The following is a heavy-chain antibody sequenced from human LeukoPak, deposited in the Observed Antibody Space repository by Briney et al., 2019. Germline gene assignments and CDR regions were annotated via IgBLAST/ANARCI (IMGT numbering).Heavy chain of an antibody. J-gene: IGHJ4*02. CDR3: AKDSGDLA. CDR1: GFTFSSYT. V-gene: IGHV3-30*04. D-gene: IGHD2-21*02. Sequence: GGSLRLSCAASGFTFSSYTMHWVRQPRGKGLEWVALISYDGSNQYYADSVKGRFTVSRDNPKNTLYLQMNSLRAEDTAVYYCAKDSGDLAWGQGTLVTVSS. CDR2: ISYDGSNQ.